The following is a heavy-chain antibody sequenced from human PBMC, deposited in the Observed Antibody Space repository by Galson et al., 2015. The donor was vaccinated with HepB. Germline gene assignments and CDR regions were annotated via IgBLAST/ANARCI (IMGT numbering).Heavy chain of an antibody. J-gene: IGHJ5*02. CDR1: GFTFSDYY. D-gene: IGHD6-25*01. CDR2: ISGSGTTI. V-gene: IGHV3-11*01. Sequence: RLSCAASGFTFSDYYMSWIRQAPGKGLEWVSSISGSGTTIYYAYSVKGRFTISRDNAKNSLYLQMNSLRAEDTAVYYCARAALGWFDPWGQGTLVTVSS. CDR3: ARAALGWFDP.